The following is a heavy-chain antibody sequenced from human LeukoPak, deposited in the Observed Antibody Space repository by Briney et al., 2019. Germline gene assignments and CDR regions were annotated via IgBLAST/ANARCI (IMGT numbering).Heavy chain of an antibody. CDR3: ARGLEVAGPFDY. J-gene: IGHJ4*02. D-gene: IGHD2-15*01. CDR2: IYTSGST. CDR1: GGSTSSGSYY. Sequence: SETLSLTCTVSGGSTSSGSYYWSWIRQPAGKGLEWIGRIYTSGSTNYNPSLKSRVTISVDTSKNQFSLKLSSVTAADTAVYYCARGLEVAGPFDYWGQGTLVTVSS. V-gene: IGHV4-61*02.